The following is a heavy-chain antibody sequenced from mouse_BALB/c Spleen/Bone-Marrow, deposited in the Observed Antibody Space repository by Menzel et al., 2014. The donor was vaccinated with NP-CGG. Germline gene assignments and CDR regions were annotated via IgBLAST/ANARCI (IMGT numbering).Heavy chain of an antibody. D-gene: IGHD3-3*01. Sequence: QVQLKQSGAELVRPGASVKLSCKASGYSFTSYWMNWVKPMPGQGLEWIGMIHLSDSESRLNQKFKDKATLTVDKSSSTAYMRRSSPTSEDSAVYYCTRYDLTTRAFAYWGQGTLVTVSA. CDR3: TRYDLTTRAFAY. CDR2: IHLSDSES. J-gene: IGHJ3*01. V-gene: IGHV1-61*01. CDR1: GYSFTSYW.